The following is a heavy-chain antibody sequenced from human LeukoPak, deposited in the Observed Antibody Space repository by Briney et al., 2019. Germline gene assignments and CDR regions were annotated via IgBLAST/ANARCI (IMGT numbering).Heavy chain of an antibody. CDR3: ATYGDYGSPYLEDYFDY. CDR1: GYSFTSYW. D-gene: IGHD4-17*01. Sequence: RGESLKISCKGSGYSFTSYWIGWVRQMPGKGLEWMGIIYPGDSDTRYSPSFQGQVTISADKSISTAYLQWSSLKASDTAMYYCATYGDYGSPYLEDYFDYWGQGTLVTVSS. J-gene: IGHJ4*02. V-gene: IGHV5-51*01. CDR2: IYPGDSDT.